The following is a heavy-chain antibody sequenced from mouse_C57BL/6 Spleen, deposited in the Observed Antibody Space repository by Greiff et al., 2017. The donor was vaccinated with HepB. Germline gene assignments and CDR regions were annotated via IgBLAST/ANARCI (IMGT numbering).Heavy chain of an antibody. D-gene: IGHD1-1*01. J-gene: IGHJ4*01. CDR3: ARLLGSSYVGAMDY. Sequence: EVKLMESEGGLVQPGSSMKLSCTASGFTFSDYYMAWVRQVPEKGLEWVANINYDGSSTYYLDSLKSRFIISRDNAKNILYLQMSSLKSEDTATYYCARLLGSSYVGAMDYWGQGTSVTVSS. V-gene: IGHV5-16*01. CDR1: GFTFSDYY. CDR2: INYDGSST.